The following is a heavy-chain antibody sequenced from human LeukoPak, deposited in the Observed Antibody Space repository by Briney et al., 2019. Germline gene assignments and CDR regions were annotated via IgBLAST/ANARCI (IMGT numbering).Heavy chain of an antibody. CDR1: GYTCTGYN. V-gene: IGHV1-2*06. J-gene: IGHJ4*02. D-gene: IGHD1-26*01. CDR2: INPNSGGT. Sequence: ASVKVSCKASGYTCTGYNMHWVRQAPGQGLEWMGRINPNSGGTNYAQKFQGRVTMTRDTSISTAYMELSRLRSDDTAVYYCASTPQAKSGSYDWGQGTLGHRLL. CDR3: ASTPQAKSGSYD.